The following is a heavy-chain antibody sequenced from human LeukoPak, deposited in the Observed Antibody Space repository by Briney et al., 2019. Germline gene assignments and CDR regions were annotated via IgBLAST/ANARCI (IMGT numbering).Heavy chain of an antibody. CDR2: IYGGGST. CDR3: ARAVGSFDWLWGDDY. V-gene: IGHV3-53*01. Sequence: GGSLRLSCAASGFTVSSNFMAWVRQAPGKGLEWVSVIYGGGSTYYADSVKGRSTISRDNSKNTLYLQMNSLRAEDTAVYYCARAVGSFDWLWGDDYWGQGTLVTVSS. J-gene: IGHJ4*02. D-gene: IGHD3-9*01. CDR1: GFTVSSNF.